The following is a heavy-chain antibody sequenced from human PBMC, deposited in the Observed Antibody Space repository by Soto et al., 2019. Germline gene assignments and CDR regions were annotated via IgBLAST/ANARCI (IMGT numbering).Heavy chain of an antibody. J-gene: IGHJ4*02. CDR3: ARAPGDYFDY. Sequence: QVQLQESGPGLVKPSQTLSLTCTVSGGSISSGGYYWSWIRQHQGKGVEWVGYIFYRGSTYYNPALKSRGNISVDTSKNQFSRKLSSVTAADTAVYYCARAPGDYFDYWGQGTLVTVSS. CDR2: IFYRGST. CDR1: GGSISSGGYY. V-gene: IGHV4-31*03.